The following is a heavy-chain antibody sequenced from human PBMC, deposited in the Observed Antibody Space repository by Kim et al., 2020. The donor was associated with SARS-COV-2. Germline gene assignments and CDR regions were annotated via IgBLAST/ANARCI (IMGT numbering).Heavy chain of an antibody. CDR1: GFTFSTYW. J-gene: IGHJ4*02. V-gene: IGHV3-7*01. CDR3: ARMGWYFDS. Sequence: GGSLRLSCGASGFTFSTYWMSWVRQAPGKGLEWVANIKQDGSDKYYVDSVKGRFTISRDNAKKALYLEMTSLRAEDTAVYYCARMGWYFDSWGQGTLVTVSS. D-gene: IGHD6-19*01. CDR2: IKQDGSDK.